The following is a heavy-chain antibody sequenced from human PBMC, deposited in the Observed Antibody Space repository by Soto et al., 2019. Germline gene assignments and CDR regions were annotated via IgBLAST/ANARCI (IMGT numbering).Heavy chain of an antibody. CDR1: GGSISSGGYY. J-gene: IGHJ4*02. CDR2: IYYSGST. D-gene: IGHD3-16*01. V-gene: IGHV4-31*03. CDR3: ARALYGVYYFDY. Sequence: SETLSLTCTVSGGSISSGGYYWSWIRQHPGKGLEWIGYIYYSGSTYYNPSLKSRVTISVDTSKNQFSLKLSSVTAADTAVYYCARALYGVYYFDYWGQGTLVTVSS.